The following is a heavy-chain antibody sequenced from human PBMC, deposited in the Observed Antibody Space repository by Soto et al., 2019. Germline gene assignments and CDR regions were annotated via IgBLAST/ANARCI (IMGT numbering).Heavy chain of an antibody. Sequence: QVQLVQSGAEEKKPGASVKVSCKASGYTFTGYAVHWVRQAPGQRLEWMGWINAGNGNTKYSQKFQGRVTITRDTSASTAYMELSSLRSEDTAVYYCARAVAVPADFDYWGLGTLVTVSS. J-gene: IGHJ4*02. D-gene: IGHD6-19*01. V-gene: IGHV1-3*05. CDR2: INAGNGNT. CDR1: GYTFTGYA. CDR3: ARAVAVPADFDY.